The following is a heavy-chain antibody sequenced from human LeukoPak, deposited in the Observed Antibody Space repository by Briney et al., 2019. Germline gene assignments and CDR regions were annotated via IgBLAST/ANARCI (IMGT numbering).Heavy chain of an antibody. J-gene: IGHJ6*02. Sequence: GGSLRLSCAASGFTFSSYEMNWVRQAPGKGLEWVSYISSSGSTIYYADSVKGRFTISRDNAKNSLYLQMNSLRAEDTAVYYCARDKYYDSWRVGYYYYGMDVWGQGTTVTVSS. CDR2: ISSSGSTI. D-gene: IGHD3-3*01. CDR3: ARDKYYDSWRVGYYYYGMDV. V-gene: IGHV3-48*03. CDR1: GFTFSSYE.